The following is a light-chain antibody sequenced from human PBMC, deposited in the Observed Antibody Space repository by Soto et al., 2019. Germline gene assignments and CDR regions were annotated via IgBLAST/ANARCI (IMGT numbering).Light chain of an antibody. CDR3: QQYNVYWS. J-gene: IGKJ1*01. CDR1: QGVNIW. CDR2: RAS. V-gene: IGKV1-5*03. Sequence: DVQVTQSPSTLSASVGDRVTITCRASQGVNIWLAWYQQKPGRAPKLLIHRASILESGVPSRFSGSGSGTEFTLTISSLHPDDFATYYCQQYNVYWSFGPGTKVDSK.